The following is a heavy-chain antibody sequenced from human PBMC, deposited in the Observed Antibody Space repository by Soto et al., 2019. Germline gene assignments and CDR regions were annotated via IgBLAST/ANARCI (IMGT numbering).Heavy chain of an antibody. CDR3: AKNQGVELVPLATVDWFDP. CDR2: ISGSGFKK. D-gene: IGHD1-26*01. CDR1: GFIFENFG. J-gene: IGHJ5*02. V-gene: IGHV3-23*01. Sequence: LRLSCAASGFIFENFGMSWVRQAPGKGLEWISTISGSGFKKYYADSVKGRFTISRDNSKSTVYLELNNLSAEDTAVYHCAKNQGVELVPLATVDWFDPWGQGSVVTVS.